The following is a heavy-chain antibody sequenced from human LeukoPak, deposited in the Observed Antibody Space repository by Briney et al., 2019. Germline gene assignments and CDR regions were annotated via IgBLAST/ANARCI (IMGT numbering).Heavy chain of an antibody. J-gene: IGHJ4*02. D-gene: IGHD3-16*01. CDR2: ISGDGTRT. V-gene: IGHV3-23*01. Sequence: GGSLRLSCAASGFTFSSYAMSWVRQAPGKGLEWVSAISGDGTRTYYADSVKGRFTISRDNSKNTLYLEMSSLRVEDTAIYYCAKWPEGAMDYFDYWGQGTLVTVSS. CDR1: GFTFSSYA. CDR3: AKWPEGAMDYFDY.